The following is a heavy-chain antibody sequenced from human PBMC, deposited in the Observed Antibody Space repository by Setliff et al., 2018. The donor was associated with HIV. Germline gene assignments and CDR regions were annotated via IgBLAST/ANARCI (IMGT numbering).Heavy chain of an antibody. V-gene: IGHV4-59*12. D-gene: IGHD1-26*01. Sequence: SETLSLTCIVSGGSISSYYWSWIRQPPGKELEWIGYIYYSGSPNYNPSLKSRVTISLDTSKKQFSLKLKSVTAADAAVYYCARGQPQGGGTYWSAFDIWGQGTMVTVSS. CDR2: IYYSGSP. CDR3: ARGQPQGGGTYWSAFDI. J-gene: IGHJ3*02. CDR1: GGSISSYY.